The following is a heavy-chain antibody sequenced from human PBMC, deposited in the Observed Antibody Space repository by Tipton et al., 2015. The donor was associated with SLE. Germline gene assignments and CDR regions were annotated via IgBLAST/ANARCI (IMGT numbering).Heavy chain of an antibody. J-gene: IGHJ6*03. CDR3: ARVVQVAFYMDV. V-gene: IGHV4-39*07. Sequence: TLSLTCTVSGGSISSSSYYWGWIRQPPGKGLEWIGSIYYSGSTYYNPSLKSGVTISVDTSKNQFSLKLSSVTAADTAVYYCARVVQVAFYMDVWGKGTTVTVSS. CDR2: IYYSGST. CDR1: GGSISSSSYY. D-gene: IGHD1-1*01.